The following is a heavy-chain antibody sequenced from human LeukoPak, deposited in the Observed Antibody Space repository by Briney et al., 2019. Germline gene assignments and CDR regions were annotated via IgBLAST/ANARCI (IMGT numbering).Heavy chain of an antibody. Sequence: PGGSLRLSCAASGFTFSSYSMNWVRQAPGKGLEWVSSISSSSYIYYADSVKGRFTISRDNAKNSLYLQMNSLRAEDTAVYYCARSPEYYYDSSGYSDYWGQGTLVTVSS. CDR1: GFTFSSYS. D-gene: IGHD3-22*01. CDR2: ISSSSYI. V-gene: IGHV3-21*01. CDR3: ARSPEYYYDSSGYSDY. J-gene: IGHJ4*02.